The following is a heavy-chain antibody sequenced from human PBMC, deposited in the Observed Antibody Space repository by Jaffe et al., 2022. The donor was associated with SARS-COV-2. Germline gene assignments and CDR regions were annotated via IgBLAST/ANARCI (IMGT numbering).Heavy chain of an antibody. CDR1: DGSISSYY. CDR3: ARHDFWRTFDP. D-gene: IGHD3-3*01. V-gene: IGHV4-59*08. Sequence: QVQLQESGPGLVKPSETLSLTCTVSDGSISSYYWSWIRQPPGKGLEWIGCISNSGISTYNPSLKSRVIISEDTSKNQFSLKLTSATAADTAVYYCARHDFWRTFDPWGQGALVTVSS. CDR2: ISNSGIS. J-gene: IGHJ5*02.